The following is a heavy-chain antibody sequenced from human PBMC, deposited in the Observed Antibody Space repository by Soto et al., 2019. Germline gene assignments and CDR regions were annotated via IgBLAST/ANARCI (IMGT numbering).Heavy chain of an antibody. V-gene: IGHV1-69*08. D-gene: IGHD5-18*01. CDR3: ARDIGPSYGSSH. J-gene: IGHJ4*02. Sequence: QVQLVQSGAEVKKPGSSVKVSCKASGGTFSSYTISWVRQAPGRGLEWMGRIIPILGIANYAQKFQGRVTITADQSTSTAYMELSSLRSEDTAVYYCARDIGPSYGSSHWGQGTLVTVSS. CDR1: GGTFSSYT. CDR2: IIPILGIA.